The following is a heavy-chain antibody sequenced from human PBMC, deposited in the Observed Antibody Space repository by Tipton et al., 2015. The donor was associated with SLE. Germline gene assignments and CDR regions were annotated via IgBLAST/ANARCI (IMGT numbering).Heavy chain of an antibody. D-gene: IGHD6-19*01. CDR2: FYYSGST. CDR1: GGSFSGYY. J-gene: IGHJ3*01. CDR3: ARVLAGAFDF. Sequence: LRLSCAVYGGSFSGYYWSWIRQPPGKGLEWIGYFYYSGSTNYNPSLKSRITISVDTSKNQFSLKLSSVTAADTAVYYCARVLAGAFDFWGQGTMVTVSS. V-gene: IGHV4-59*01.